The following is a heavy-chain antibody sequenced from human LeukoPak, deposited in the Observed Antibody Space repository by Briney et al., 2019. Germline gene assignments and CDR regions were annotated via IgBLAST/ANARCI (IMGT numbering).Heavy chain of an antibody. CDR1: GGSIKSNNW. D-gene: IGHD1-26*01. Sequence: SGTLSLTRAVSGGSIKSNNWWSWVRQPPGKGLEWIGEIYHSGSTNYNPSLESRVTVSVDKSKNQFSLKLSSVTAADTAVYYCARAMVGAMGIDAFDIWGQGTMVTVSS. J-gene: IGHJ3*02. CDR2: IYHSGST. CDR3: ARAMVGAMGIDAFDI. V-gene: IGHV4-4*02.